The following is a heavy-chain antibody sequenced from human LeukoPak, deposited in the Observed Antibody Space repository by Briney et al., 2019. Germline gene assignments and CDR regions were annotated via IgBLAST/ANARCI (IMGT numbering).Heavy chain of an antibody. CDR3: ATQPGTDRFFDF. CDR1: GYSFTSYW. Sequence: GESLKISCKGSGYSFTSYWIGWVRQMPGKGLEWIGIIYPGDSDTSYSPSFQGHVTISADKSIATAYLQWSRLEASDTGLYYCATQPGTDRFFDFWGQGTLVTVSS. J-gene: IGHJ4*02. CDR2: IYPGDSDT. V-gene: IGHV5-51*01.